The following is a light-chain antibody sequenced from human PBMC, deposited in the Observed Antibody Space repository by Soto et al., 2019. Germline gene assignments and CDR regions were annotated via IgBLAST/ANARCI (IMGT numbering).Light chain of an antibody. CDR3: QQHKNIPLT. V-gene: IGKV1-33*01. CDR1: QDIKHY. CDR2: DAS. Sequence: DIQMTQSPSSLSASVGDRVTITCQASQDIKHYLNWYQQKPGKAPKLLIYDASNLKAGVPFRFSGSRSGTDFTFTISSLQPEDTGTYYCQQHKNIPLTFGGGTRVEV. J-gene: IGKJ4*01.